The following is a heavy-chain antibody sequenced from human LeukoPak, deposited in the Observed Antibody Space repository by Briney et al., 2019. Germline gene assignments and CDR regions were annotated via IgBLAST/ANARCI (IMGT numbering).Heavy chain of an antibody. D-gene: IGHD3-10*01. Sequence: SETLSLTCTVSGGSISSYYWSWIRQPPGKGLEWIGYIYYSGSTNYNPSLKSRVTISVDTSKNQFSLKLSSVTAADTAVYYCARAHYGSGSYYLDYWGQGTLVTVSS. CDR3: ARAHYGSGSYYLDY. CDR1: GGSISSYY. J-gene: IGHJ4*02. CDR2: IYYSGST. V-gene: IGHV4-59*01.